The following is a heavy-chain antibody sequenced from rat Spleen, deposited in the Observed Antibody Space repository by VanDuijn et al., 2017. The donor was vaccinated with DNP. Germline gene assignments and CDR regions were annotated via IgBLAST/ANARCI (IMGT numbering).Heavy chain of an antibody. J-gene: IGHJ2*01. D-gene: IGHD1-11*01. CDR1: GFTFSDYN. CDR3: ARHGRRVFDY. V-gene: IGHV5-22*01. Sequence: EVQLVESGGGSVQPGRSLKLSCAASGFTFSDYNMAWVRQAPKKGLELVAYISYAGGSTYHGDSVKGRFTISRDNAESTLYLQMNSLRSEDMATYFCARHGRRVFDYWGQGVMVTVSS. CDR2: ISYAGGST.